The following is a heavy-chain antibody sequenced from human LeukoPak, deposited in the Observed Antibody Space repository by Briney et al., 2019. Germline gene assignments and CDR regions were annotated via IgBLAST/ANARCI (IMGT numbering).Heavy chain of an antibody. V-gene: IGHV3-21*01. D-gene: IGHD2-2*01. Sequence: GGSLRLSCAASGFTFSRYSMNWVRQAPGKGLEWVSSISSSSFIYYTDSVKGRFAISRDNAKNSLYLQMNSLRAEDTAVYYCARDPPLGSCSTISCPHLDYWGQGTLVTVSS. CDR1: GFTFSRYS. J-gene: IGHJ4*02. CDR2: ISSSSFI. CDR3: ARDPPLGSCSTISCPHLDY.